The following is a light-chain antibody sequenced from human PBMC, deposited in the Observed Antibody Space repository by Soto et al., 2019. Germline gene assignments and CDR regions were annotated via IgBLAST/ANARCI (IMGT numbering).Light chain of an antibody. CDR1: QSVNIY. CDR2: GAS. J-gene: IGKJ4*01. Sequence: IGVAHSPATLSVSPGERATLSCRASQSVNIYLAWYQQKPGQAPRLLIFGASSRATGIPARFSGSGSGTEFNLTISSLQSEDFAVYFCQQYDDWLRLTFGGGTKVDIK. V-gene: IGKV3D-15*01. CDR3: QQYDDWLRLT.